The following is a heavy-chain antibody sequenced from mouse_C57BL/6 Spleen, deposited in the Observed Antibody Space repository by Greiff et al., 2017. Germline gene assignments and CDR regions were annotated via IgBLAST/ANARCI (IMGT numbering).Heavy chain of an antibody. V-gene: IGHV5-17*01. D-gene: IGHD1-1*01. Sequence: DVKLVESGGGLVKPGGSLKLSCAASGFTFSDYGMHWVRQAPETGLEWVAYISSGSSTIYYADTVKGRFTISRDNAKNTLFLKMTSLRSEDTAMYYCATPVVEGWYFDVWGTGTTVTVSS. CDR2: ISSGSSTI. J-gene: IGHJ1*03. CDR1: GFTFSDYG. CDR3: ATPVVEGWYFDV.